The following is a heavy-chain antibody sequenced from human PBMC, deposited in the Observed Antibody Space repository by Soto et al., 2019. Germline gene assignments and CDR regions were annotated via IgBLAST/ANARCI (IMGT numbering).Heavy chain of an antibody. CDR1: GGSISSSSYY. D-gene: IGHD5-12*01. CDR3: VRISVASRYMHV. J-gene: IGHJ6*03. CDR2: FYYSGST. Sequence: QLQLEASGPGLVKPSETLSLTCTVSGGSISSSSYYWGWIRQSPGTGLEWIGSFYYSGSTYYSPSLTSRVPIAPDTSKKQIPLRLISATATYTAVYYCVRISVASRYMHVWGNGATITVSS. V-gene: IGHV4-39*01.